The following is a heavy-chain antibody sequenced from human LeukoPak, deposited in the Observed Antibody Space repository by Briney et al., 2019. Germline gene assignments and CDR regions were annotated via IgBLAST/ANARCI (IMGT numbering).Heavy chain of an antibody. V-gene: IGHV4-39*01. J-gene: IGHJ3*02. CDR2: IYYSGST. Sequence: SETLSLTCTVSGGSISSYNYYWGWIRQPPGKGLEWIGSIYYSGSTYYNPSLKSPVAISVDTSKNQYSLKLSSVPAADTAVYFCASRRGSFDAFDIWGQGTMVTVSS. D-gene: IGHD3-10*01. CDR3: ASRRGSFDAFDI. CDR1: GGSISSYNYY.